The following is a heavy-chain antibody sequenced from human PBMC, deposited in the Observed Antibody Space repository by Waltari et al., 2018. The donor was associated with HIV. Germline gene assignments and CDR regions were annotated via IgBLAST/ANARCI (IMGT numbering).Heavy chain of an antibody. D-gene: IGHD6-6*01. CDR1: GGSFSGYY. J-gene: IGHJ6*02. Sequence: QVQLQQWGAGLLKPSETLSLTCAVYGGSFSGYYWSWIRQPPGKGLEWIGEINHSGSTNYNPSLKSRVTISVDTSKNQFSLKLSSVTAADTAVYYCARGRRSSPIGYYYYGMDVWGQGTTVTVSS. CDR2: INHSGST. V-gene: IGHV4-34*01. CDR3: ARGRRSSPIGYYYYGMDV.